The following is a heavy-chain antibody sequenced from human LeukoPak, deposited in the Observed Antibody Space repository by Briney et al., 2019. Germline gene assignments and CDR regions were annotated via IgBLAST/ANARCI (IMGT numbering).Heavy chain of an antibody. CDR3: ASWAMVRGFDY. D-gene: IGHD3-10*01. V-gene: IGHV5-51*01. J-gene: IGHJ4*02. CDR1: GYSFNTYW. CDR2: IYPGDSDT. Sequence: GESLKISCKGSGYSFNTYWIGWVRQMPGKGLEWMGIIYPGDSDTRYSPSFQGQVTISADKSISTAYLQWSSLKASDTAMYYCASWAMVRGFDYWGQGTLVTVSS.